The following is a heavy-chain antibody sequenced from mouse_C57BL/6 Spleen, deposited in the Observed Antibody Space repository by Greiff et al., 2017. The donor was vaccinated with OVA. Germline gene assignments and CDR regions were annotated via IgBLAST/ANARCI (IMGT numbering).Heavy chain of an antibody. V-gene: IGHV1-15*01. CDR1: GYTFTDYE. D-gene: IGHD1-1*01. CDR3: TDYGSRFDY. J-gene: IGHJ2*01. CDR2: IDPETGGT. Sequence: QVHVKQSGAELVRPGASVTLSCKASGYTFTDYEMHWVKQTPVHGLEWIGAIDPETGGTAYNQKFKGKAILTADKSSSTAYMELRSLTSEDSAVYYCTDYGSRFDYWGQGTTLTVSS.